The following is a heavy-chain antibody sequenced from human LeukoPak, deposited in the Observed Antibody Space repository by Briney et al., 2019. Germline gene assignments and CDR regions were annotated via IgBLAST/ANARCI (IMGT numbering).Heavy chain of an antibody. J-gene: IGHJ3*01. CDR3: ARDRGGAVTAYSDAFDV. Sequence: SQTLSLTCAISGDSVSSNTAAWNWIRQSPSRGLEWLGRAFYRSQWQRDYAVSVRSRIAVNPDTSKNQFSLQLNSLTPEDTAVYYRARDRGGAVTAYSDAFDVWSQGTMVTVSS. D-gene: IGHD2-15*01. V-gene: IGHV6-1*01. CDR2: AFYRSQWQR. CDR1: GDSVSSNTAA.